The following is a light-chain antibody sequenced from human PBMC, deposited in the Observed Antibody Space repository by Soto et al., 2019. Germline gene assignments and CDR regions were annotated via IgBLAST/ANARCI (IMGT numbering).Light chain of an antibody. CDR1: SSDVGGYNL. CDR2: EVS. J-gene: IGLJ1*01. V-gene: IGLV2-14*01. CDR3: TSYMDSGTLV. Sequence: QSVLTQPASVSGSPGQSITISCTGASSDVGGYNLVSWYQQYPGKAPKLMIYEVSNRPSGVSNRFSGSKSGNTASLTISGLQAEDEADYHCTSYMDSGTLVFGTGTKVTVL.